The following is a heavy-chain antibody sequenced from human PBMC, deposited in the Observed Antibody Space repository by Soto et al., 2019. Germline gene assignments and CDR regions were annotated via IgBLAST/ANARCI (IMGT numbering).Heavy chain of an antibody. J-gene: IGHJ6*02. V-gene: IGHV1-69*06. CDR3: ARGDDFDYYYGGDV. CDR2: IVPMFGTA. CDR1: GVTFSNHA. D-gene: IGHD3-16*01. Sequence: SVKVSCKASGVTFSNHAISWVRQAPGQGLEWMGGIVPMFGTANYAQKFQGRVTATADKSTSTAYMELSSLTSEDTAVYYCARGDDFDYYYGGDVWGQGTTVTVSS.